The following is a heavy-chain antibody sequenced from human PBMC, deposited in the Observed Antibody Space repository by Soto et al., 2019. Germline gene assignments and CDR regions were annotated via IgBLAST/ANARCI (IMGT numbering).Heavy chain of an antibody. J-gene: IGHJ5*02. CDR2: ISYDGSNK. D-gene: IGHD2-21*02. Sequence: GGSLRLSCAASGFTLSSYAMHWVRQAPGKGLEWVAVISYDGSNKYYADSVKGRFTISRDNSKNTLYLQMNSMRAEDTAVYYCARDGRSVVVVPAIPDWSDPSYQALLVTV. V-gene: IGHV3-30-3*01. CDR1: GFTLSSYA. CDR3: ARDGRSVVVVPAIPDWSDP.